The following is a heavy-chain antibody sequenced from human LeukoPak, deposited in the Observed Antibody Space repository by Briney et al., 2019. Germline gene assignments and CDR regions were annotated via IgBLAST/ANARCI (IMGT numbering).Heavy chain of an antibody. Sequence: WVRQAPGKGLEWIGSIYYSWDTYYNPSLKSRVTISVDTSKNQFSLKLSSVTAADTAVYYCATTSYYYDSPDYWGQGTLVTVSS. CDR2: IYYSWDT. V-gene: IGHV4-39*01. D-gene: IGHD3-22*01. J-gene: IGHJ4*02. CDR3: ATTSYYYDSPDY.